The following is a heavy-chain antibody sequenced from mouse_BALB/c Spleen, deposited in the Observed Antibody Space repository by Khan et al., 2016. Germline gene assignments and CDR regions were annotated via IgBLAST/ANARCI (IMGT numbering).Heavy chain of an antibody. V-gene: IGHV3-2*02. J-gene: IGHJ1*01. Sequence: EVQLQESGPGLVKPSQSLSLTCTVTGYSITSDYAWNWIRQFPGNKLEWMGYISYSGRTSYNPSLKSRISITRDTSKNQFFLQLNSVTTEDTATYYCARSLVAARYFDVWGAGTTVTVSS. D-gene: IGHD1-1*01. CDR3: ARSLVAARYFDV. CDR2: ISYSGRT. CDR1: GYSITSDYA.